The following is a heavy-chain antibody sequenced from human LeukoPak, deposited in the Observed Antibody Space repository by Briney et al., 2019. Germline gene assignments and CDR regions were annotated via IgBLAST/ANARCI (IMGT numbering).Heavy chain of an antibody. V-gene: IGHV4-59*08. J-gene: IGHJ4*02. CDR1: GGPISSYY. CDR3: ARHGTQWLVLSYFDY. D-gene: IGHD6-19*01. Sequence: SETLSLTCTVSGGPISSYYWSWIRQPPGKGLEWIGYIYYSGSTNYNPSLKSRVTISVDTSKNQFSLKLSSVTAADTAVYYCARHGTQWLVLSYFDYWGQGTLVTVSS. CDR2: IYYSGST.